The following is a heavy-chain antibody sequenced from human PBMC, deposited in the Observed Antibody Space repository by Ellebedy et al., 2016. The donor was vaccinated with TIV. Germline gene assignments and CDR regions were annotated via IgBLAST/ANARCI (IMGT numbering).Heavy chain of an antibody. D-gene: IGHD3-10*01. CDR3: VRISTSRSK. Sequence: PGGSLRLSCAASGFSVSNNYMSWVRRAPGKGLEWVSVIKDDDTTYYADSVKGRFTISRDNSKNTLYLHLNSLRVEDTAVYYCVRISTSRSKWGQGTLVTVSS. J-gene: IGHJ4*02. CDR1: GFSVSNNY. CDR2: IKDDDTT. V-gene: IGHV3-53*01.